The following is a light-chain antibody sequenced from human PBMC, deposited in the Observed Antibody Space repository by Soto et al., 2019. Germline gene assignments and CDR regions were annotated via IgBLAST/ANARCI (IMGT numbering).Light chain of an antibody. J-gene: IGKJ3*01. CDR3: QKYNRAPFT. Sequence: DIQMTQSPSSLSASVGARVTITCRASQGIFTDFAWYQQKPAKVPEVLIYAASTLRSGGPSRFSGSGSGTDLALTISSLQPEDVATYYCQKYNRAPFTVGPGTKVDIK. CDR2: AAS. V-gene: IGKV1-27*01. CDR1: QGIFTD.